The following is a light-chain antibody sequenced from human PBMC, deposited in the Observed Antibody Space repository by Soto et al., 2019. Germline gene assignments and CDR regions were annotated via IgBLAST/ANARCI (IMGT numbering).Light chain of an antibody. CDR1: QSVLYSSNNKNY. J-gene: IGKJ2*01. CDR2: CAS. CDR3: HQYDSTPPT. V-gene: IGKV4-1*01. Sequence: DIVMTQSPDSLAVSLGERATINCKSSQSVLYSSNNKNYLAWYQQRPGQPPKLLIYCASTRESGVPDRFSGSGSGTDFTLTITSLQAEDVAVYYCHQYDSTPPTFGQGTKLEIK.